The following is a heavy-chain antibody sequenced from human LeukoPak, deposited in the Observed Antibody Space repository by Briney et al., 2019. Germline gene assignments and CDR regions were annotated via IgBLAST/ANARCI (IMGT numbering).Heavy chain of an antibody. D-gene: IGHD5-12*01. J-gene: IGHJ4*02. Sequence: GGSLRLSCAASGFTFSSYAMSWVRQAPGKGLEWVSSISSSSSYIYYADSVKGRFTISRDNAKNSLYLQMNSLRAEDTAVYYCARHRDGYNFDYFDYWGQGTLVTVSS. CDR3: ARHRDGYNFDYFDY. CDR2: ISSSSSYI. CDR1: GFTFSSYA. V-gene: IGHV3-21*01.